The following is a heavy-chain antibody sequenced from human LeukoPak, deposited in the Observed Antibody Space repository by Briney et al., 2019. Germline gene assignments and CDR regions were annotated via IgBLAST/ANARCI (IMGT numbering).Heavy chain of an antibody. J-gene: IGHJ4*02. V-gene: IGHV3-30*03. CDR1: GFTFSSYG. Sequence: PGRSLRLSCAASGFTFSSYGMHWVRQAPGKGLEWVAVISYDGSNKYYADSVKGRFTISRDNAKNSLYLQMNSLRAEDTAAYYCARGIGVSSGYYFDYWGQGTLVTVSS. CDR3: ARGIGVSSGYYFDY. D-gene: IGHD3-22*01. CDR2: ISYDGSNK.